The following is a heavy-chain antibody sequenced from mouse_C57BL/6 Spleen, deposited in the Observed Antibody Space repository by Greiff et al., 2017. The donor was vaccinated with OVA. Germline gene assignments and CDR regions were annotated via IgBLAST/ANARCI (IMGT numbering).Heavy chain of an antibody. Sequence: EVQGVESGGGLVKPGGSLKLSCAASGFTFSSYAMSWVRQTPEKRLEWVATISDGGSYTYYPDNVKGRFTISRDNAKNNLYLQMSHLKSEDTAMYYCARDGDYGSSYHWYFDVWGTGTTVTVSS. CDR3: ARDGDYGSSYHWYFDV. CDR1: GFTFSSYA. D-gene: IGHD1-1*01. J-gene: IGHJ1*03. V-gene: IGHV5-4*01. CDR2: ISDGGSYT.